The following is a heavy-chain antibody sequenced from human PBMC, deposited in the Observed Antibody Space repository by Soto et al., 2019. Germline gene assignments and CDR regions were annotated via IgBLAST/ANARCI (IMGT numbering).Heavy chain of an antibody. CDR2: IVVGSGNT. V-gene: IGHV1-58*01. CDR3: AADRVTMHYAFDL. CDR1: GLTFTSSA. Sequence: SVKVSCKASGLTFTSSAVQWVRQALGQRLEWIGWIVVGSGNTNYAQKFQERVTITRDMSTSTAYMELSSLRSEDTAVYYCAADRVTMHYAFDLWGQATMATVSS. D-gene: IGHD3-10*01. J-gene: IGHJ3*01.